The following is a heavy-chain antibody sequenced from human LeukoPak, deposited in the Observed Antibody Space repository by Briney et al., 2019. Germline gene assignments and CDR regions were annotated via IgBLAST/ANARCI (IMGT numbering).Heavy chain of an antibody. D-gene: IGHD3-3*01. V-gene: IGHV4-59*08. CDR1: GFTINSY. CDR2: IYYTGGT. J-gene: IGHJ5*02. CDR3: ARHLSTSFGRCLGFDP. Sequence: AETLSLTCTASGFTINSYWSWMGYPPGEGVEWRGYIYYTGGTNYNSSFKRRVTIPLDTSKNQFSMRLTSLTAADTAVYYCARHLSTSFGRCLGFDPWGQGTLVIVSS.